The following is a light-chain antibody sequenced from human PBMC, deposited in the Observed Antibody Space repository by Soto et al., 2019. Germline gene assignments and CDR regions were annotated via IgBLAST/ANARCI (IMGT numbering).Light chain of an antibody. J-gene: IGKJ1*01. CDR3: QQYNGYSL. CDR1: QSISGW. CDR2: DAS. Sequence: DTQMTQSPSTLSASVGDRVTITCRASQSISGWLAWYQQKPGKAPKLLIYDASSLESGVPSRFSGIGYGTEFTLSISSLQPDDFANYYCQQYNGYSLFGQGTKVDIK. V-gene: IGKV1-5*01.